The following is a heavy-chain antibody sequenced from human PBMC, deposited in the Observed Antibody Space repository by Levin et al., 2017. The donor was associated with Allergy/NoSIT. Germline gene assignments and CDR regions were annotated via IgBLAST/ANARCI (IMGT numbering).Heavy chain of an antibody. CDR3: ARSGYCTGGSCYWGSDY. Sequence: SQTLSLTCTVSGGSISSGSYYWSWIRQPAGKGLEWIGRIYSSGNTNYNPSLKSRVTTSVDTSKNQFSLKLSSVTAADTAVYYCARSGYCTGGSCYWGSDYWGQGTLVTVSS. CDR1: GGSISSGSYY. V-gene: IGHV4-61*02. J-gene: IGHJ4*02. CDR2: IYSSGNT. D-gene: IGHD2-15*01.